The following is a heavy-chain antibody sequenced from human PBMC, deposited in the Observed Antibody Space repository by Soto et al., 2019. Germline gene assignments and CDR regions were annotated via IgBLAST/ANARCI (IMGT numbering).Heavy chain of an antibody. CDR1: GFTFSSYS. D-gene: IGHD1-26*01. J-gene: IGHJ5*02. Sequence: GGSLRLSCAASGFTFSSYSMNWVGQAPGKGLEWVSSISSSSSYIYYADSVKGRFTISRDNAKNPLYLQMNSLRAEDTAVYYCARFTISGNNNWFDPWGQGTLVTVSS. CDR2: ISSSSSYI. V-gene: IGHV3-21*01. CDR3: ARFTISGNNNWFDP.